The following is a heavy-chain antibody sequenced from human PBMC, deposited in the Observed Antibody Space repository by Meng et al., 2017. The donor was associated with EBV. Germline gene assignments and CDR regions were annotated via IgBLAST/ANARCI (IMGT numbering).Heavy chain of an antibody. Sequence: QVQLQQWGAGLLKPSETLSPTCAVYGGSVNGYFWSWIRQPPGKGLEWIGELHHSGSTNYNPSLKSRLRISVDTSKNQFSLNLTSVTAADTAVYYCARVSPKRYFDYLAPPDYWGQGTLVTVS. CDR1: GGSVNGYF. CDR2: LHHSGST. CDR3: ARVSPKRYFDYLAPPDY. J-gene: IGHJ4*02. V-gene: IGHV4-34*01. D-gene: IGHD3-9*01.